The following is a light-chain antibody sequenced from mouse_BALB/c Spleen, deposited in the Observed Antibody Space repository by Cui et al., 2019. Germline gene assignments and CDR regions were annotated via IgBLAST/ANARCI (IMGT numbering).Light chain of an antibody. J-gene: IGKJ1*01. CDR3: HQWSSYPWT. CDR1: SSVSY. Sequence: QIVLTQSPEIMSPSLGEEITLTCSASSSVSYMHWYQQKSGTSPKLLIYSTSNLASGVPSRFSGSGSGTFYSLTISSVEAEDAADYYCHQWSSYPWTFGGGTKLEIK. V-gene: IGKV4-80*01. CDR2: STS.